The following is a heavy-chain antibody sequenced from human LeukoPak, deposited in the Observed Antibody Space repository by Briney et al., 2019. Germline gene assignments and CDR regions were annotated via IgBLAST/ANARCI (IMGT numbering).Heavy chain of an antibody. CDR1: GFTFSSYG. J-gene: IGHJ5*02. V-gene: IGHV3-30*18. D-gene: IGHD6-13*01. CDR2: ISYDGSNK. Sequence: GGSLRLSCAASGFTFSSYGMHWVRQAPGKGLEWVAVISYDGSNKYYADSVKGRFTISRDNSKNTLYLRMNSLRAEDTAVYYCAKVTAADFVPWGQGTLVTVSS. CDR3: AKVTAADFVP.